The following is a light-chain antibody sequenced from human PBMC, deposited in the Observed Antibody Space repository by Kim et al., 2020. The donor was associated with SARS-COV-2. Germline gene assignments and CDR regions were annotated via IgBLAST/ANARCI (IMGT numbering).Light chain of an antibody. CDR3: AAWDDSLNGVI. V-gene: IGLV1-44*01. CDR2: THN. J-gene: IGLJ2*01. Sequence: GTRPNMQSKTVNWYPPLPGTAPKLLIPTHNYRPSGVPNRFSGSKSGTSASLAISGLQSEDEADYYCAAWDDSLNGVIFGGGTQLTVL. CDR1: RPNMQSKT.